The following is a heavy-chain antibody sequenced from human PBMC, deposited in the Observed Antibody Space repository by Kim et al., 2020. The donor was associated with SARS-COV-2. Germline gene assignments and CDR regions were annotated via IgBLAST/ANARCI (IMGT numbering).Heavy chain of an antibody. CDR2: IYYSGST. Sequence: SETLSLTCTVSGGSISSYYWSWIRQPPGKGLEWIGYIYYSGSTNYNPSLKSRVTISVDTSKNQFSLKLSSVTAADTAVYYCARDRGGGYVAPLYYFDYWGQGTLVTVSS. CDR1: GGSISSYY. J-gene: IGHJ4*02. CDR3: ARDRGGGYVAPLYYFDY. V-gene: IGHV4-59*01. D-gene: IGHD5-12*01.